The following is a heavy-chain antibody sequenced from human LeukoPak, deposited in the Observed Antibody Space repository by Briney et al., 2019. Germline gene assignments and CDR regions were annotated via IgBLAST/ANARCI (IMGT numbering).Heavy chain of an antibody. CDR1: GFTFSAYW. Sequence: GGSLRLSCAASGFTFSAYWMSWVRQAPGKGLNWVANIKQDGSEKYYVDSVKGRFTISRDNAKNSLYLQMNSLRDEDTAVYYCARHDYGGNSGDYWGQGTLVTVSS. CDR3: ARHDYGGNSGDY. D-gene: IGHD4-23*01. J-gene: IGHJ4*02. V-gene: IGHV3-7*02. CDR2: IKQDGSEK.